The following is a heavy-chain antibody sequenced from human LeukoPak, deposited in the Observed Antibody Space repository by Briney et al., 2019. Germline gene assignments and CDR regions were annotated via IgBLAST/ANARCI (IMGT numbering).Heavy chain of an antibody. CDR2: IFHTGRT. D-gene: IGHD5-12*01. Sequence: SETLSLTCKVSGYSIGRDFYWAWLHQPPGKGLEWIGSIFHTGRTVYNPSYESRLTISMDTSKNEFFLRLNSVTAADTAVYFCARDGGYPTTDEGFDPWGLGTLVTASS. J-gene: IGHJ5*02. CDR1: GYSIGRDFY. V-gene: IGHV4-38-2*02. CDR3: ARDGGYPTTDEGFDP.